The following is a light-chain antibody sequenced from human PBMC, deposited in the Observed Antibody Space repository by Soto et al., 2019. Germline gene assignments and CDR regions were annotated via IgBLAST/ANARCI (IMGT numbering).Light chain of an antibody. V-gene: IGLV2-8*01. J-gene: IGLJ1*01. CDR1: SSDVGAYNY. CDR3: TSYAGTYSFFYV. CDR2: EVS. Sequence: QSVLTQPPSASESPGQSVTISCTGTSSDVGAYNYVSWYQQLPGKAPKLIIYEVSKRPSGVPDRFSGSKSGNTASLTVSGLQAEDEADYYSTSYAGTYSFFYVFGTGTYATVL.